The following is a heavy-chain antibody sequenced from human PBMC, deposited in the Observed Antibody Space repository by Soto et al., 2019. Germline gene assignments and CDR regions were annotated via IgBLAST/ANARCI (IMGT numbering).Heavy chain of an antibody. V-gene: IGHV3-21*01. J-gene: IGHJ4*02. D-gene: IGHD2-2*01. CDR3: ARVVVVPAAGIDY. Sequence: EVQLVESGGGLVKPGGSLRLSCAASGFTFSSYSMNWVRQAPGKGLEWVSSISSSSSYIYYADSVKGRFTISRDNAKKSLYLQTNSLRAEDTAVYYCARVVVVPAAGIDYWGQGTLVTVSS. CDR2: ISSSSSYI. CDR1: GFTFSSYS.